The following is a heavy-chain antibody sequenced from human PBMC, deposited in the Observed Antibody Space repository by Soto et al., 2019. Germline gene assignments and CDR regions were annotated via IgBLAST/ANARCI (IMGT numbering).Heavy chain of an antibody. Sequence: GGSLRLSCAGSGFTFGNYGMHWLRQAPGKGLEWLSSISSSSSYIYYADSVKGRFTISRDNAKNSLYLQMNSLRAEDTAVYYCARESGGCSSTSCYEKIDAFDIWGQGTMVTVSS. CDR3: ARESGGCSSTSCYEKIDAFDI. CDR2: ISSSSSYI. V-gene: IGHV3-21*01. D-gene: IGHD2-2*01. J-gene: IGHJ3*02. CDR1: GFTFGNYG.